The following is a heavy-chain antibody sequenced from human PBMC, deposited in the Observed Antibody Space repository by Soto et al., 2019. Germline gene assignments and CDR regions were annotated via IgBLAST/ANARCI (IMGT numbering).Heavy chain of an antibody. D-gene: IGHD3-3*01. CDR1: GYTVTSCE. CDR3: AGRRGRGYYSY. J-gene: IGHJ4*02. V-gene: IGHV1-8*01. Sequence: ASVEVGCKACGYTVTSCEINGVLQATGQGLEWVGWMNPNSGNTGYAQKFQGRVTMTRDTSISTAYMELSSLRSEDTAVYYCAGRRGRGYYSYWGQGTLVTVSS. CDR2: MNPNSGNT.